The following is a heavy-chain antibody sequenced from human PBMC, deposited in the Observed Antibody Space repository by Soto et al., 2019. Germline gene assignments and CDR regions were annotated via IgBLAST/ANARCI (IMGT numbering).Heavy chain of an antibody. D-gene: IGHD4-4*01. CDR3: TRSTTLSRRLYFDS. V-gene: IGHV4-4*02. CDR1: GGSITGPNW. Sequence: SETLSLTSAVSGGSITGPNWWGWVRQPPGKGLEWIGEIFHSETTNYNPSLKSRVTISIDKFKNQFSLRLTSVTAADTAMYYCTRSTTLSRRLYFDSWGQGALVTVSS. J-gene: IGHJ4*02. CDR2: IFHSETT.